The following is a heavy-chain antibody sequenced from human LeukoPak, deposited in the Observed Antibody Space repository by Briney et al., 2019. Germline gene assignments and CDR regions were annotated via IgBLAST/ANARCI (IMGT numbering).Heavy chain of an antibody. CDR1: GFTFSSYW. D-gene: IGHD3-22*01. CDR2: IKQDGSEK. Sequence: GGSLRLSCAASGFTFSSYWMSWVRQAPGKGLEWVANIKQDGSEKYYVDSVKGRFTISRDNAKNSLYLQMNSLRAEDTAVYYCARDYYDSSGYYFFDYWGQGTLVTVSS. J-gene: IGHJ4*02. CDR3: ARDYYDSSGYYFFDY. V-gene: IGHV3-7*03.